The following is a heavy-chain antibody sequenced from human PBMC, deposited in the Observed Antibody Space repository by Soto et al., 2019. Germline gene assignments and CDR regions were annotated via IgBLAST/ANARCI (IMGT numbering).Heavy chain of an antibody. CDR2: IYYSGST. J-gene: IGHJ6*02. CDR3: ARDSSGYPNSGYGMDV. Sequence: QLQLQESGPGLVKPSETLSLTCTVSGGSISSSSYYWGWIRQPPGKGLEWIGSIYYSGSTYYNPSLKSRVTIYGDTSKNQFSLQLSSVTAADTAVYYCARDSSGYPNSGYGMDVWGQGTTVTVSS. CDR1: GGSISSSSYY. V-gene: IGHV4-39*02. D-gene: IGHD3-22*01.